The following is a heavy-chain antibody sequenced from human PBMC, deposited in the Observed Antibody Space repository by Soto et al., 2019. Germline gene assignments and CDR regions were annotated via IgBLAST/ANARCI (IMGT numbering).Heavy chain of an antibody. CDR2: MNPNSGHT. CDR3: ASDMSTT. V-gene: IGHV1-8*01. Sequence: QVQLVQSGAEVKEPGASVKVSCKASGYTFTSHDINWMRQATGQGLEWMGWMNPNSGHTNYAQKFQGRVTMTRNTSISTAYMELTRLRSEDTAVYYCASDMSTTWGQGTLVTVSS. CDR1: GYTFTSHD. D-gene: IGHD2-2*01. J-gene: IGHJ5*02.